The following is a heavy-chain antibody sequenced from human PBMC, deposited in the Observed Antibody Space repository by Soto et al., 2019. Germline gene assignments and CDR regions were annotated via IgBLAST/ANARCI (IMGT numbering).Heavy chain of an antibody. CDR3: AKYLNTGYGDYARAFDY. CDR2: ISGSGGST. CDR1: GFTFSSYA. J-gene: IGHJ4*02. V-gene: IGHV3-23*01. D-gene: IGHD4-17*01. Sequence: EVQLLESGGGLVQPGGSLRLSCAASGFTFSSYAMSWVRQAPGKGLEWVSAISGSGGSTYYADSVKGRFTISRDNSKNTLYLQMNSLRAEDTAVYYCAKYLNTGYGDYARAFDYWGQGTLVTVSS.